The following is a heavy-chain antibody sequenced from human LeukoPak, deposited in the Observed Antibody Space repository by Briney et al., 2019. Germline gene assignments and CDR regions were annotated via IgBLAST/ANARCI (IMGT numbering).Heavy chain of an antibody. D-gene: IGHD3-22*01. Sequence: ASVKVSCKASEYTFTGYYMHWARQAPGQGLEWMGWINPNSGGTNYAQKFQGRVTMTRDTSISTAYMELSRLRSDDTAVYYCARGTDYYDSSGGFDYWGQGTLVTVSS. CDR1: EYTFTGYY. CDR3: ARGTDYYDSSGGFDY. J-gene: IGHJ4*02. V-gene: IGHV1-2*02. CDR2: INPNSGGT.